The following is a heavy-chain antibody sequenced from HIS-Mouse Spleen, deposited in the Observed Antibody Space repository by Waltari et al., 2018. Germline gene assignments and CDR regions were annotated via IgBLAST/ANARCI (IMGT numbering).Heavy chain of an antibody. J-gene: IGHJ4*02. V-gene: IGHV2-70*15. D-gene: IGHD6-19*01. CDR2: IDWDDDE. CDR1: GFSLSTSGMC. CDR3: ARIAEGYTSGWYAFDY. Sequence: QVTLRESGPALVKPTKTLTLTCTFSGFSLSTSGMCVSWIRQPPGKALEWLARIDWDDDEYYCTSLKPQITISMDTSKNQVVLTMTNMDPLDTATYYCARIAEGYTSGWYAFDYWGQGTLVTVSS.